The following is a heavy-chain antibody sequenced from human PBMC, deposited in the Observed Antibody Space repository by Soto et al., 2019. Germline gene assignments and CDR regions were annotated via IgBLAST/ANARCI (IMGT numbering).Heavy chain of an antibody. CDR3: ARVRRLVEAWCEA. CDR2: ISSTSATI. D-gene: IGHD2-15*01. Sequence: GGSLRLSCAASGFTFNSYSMNWVRQDPGEGLEWISSISSTSATIYYADSVKGRFTVPRDNARNSLFLQMSGLRDDDTAVYYCARVRRLVEAWCEAWGQGVLVPVS. V-gene: IGHV3-48*02. J-gene: IGHJ4*02. CDR1: GFTFNSYS.